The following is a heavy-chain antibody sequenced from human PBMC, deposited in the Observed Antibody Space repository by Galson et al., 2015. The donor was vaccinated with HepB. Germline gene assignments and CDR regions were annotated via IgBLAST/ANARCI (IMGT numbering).Heavy chain of an antibody. J-gene: IGHJ6*02. D-gene: IGHD3-16*01. V-gene: IGHV1-3*01. CDR1: GYTFTSYA. CDR2: INAGNGNT. CDR3: ARAPWGYYGMDV. Sequence: SVKVSCKASGYTFTSYAMHWVRQAPGQRLEWMGWINAGNGNTKYSQKFQGRVTITRDTSASTAYMELSSLRSEDTAVYYCARAPWGYYGMDVWGQGTTVTVSS.